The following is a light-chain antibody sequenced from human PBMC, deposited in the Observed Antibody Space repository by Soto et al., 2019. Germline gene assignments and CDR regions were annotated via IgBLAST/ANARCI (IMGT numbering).Light chain of an antibody. CDR3: QKYNSAPRT. CDR1: QGISNY. Sequence: DIQMTQSPSSLSASVGDRVTITCRASQGISNYLAWYQQKPGKVSKLLIYAASTLQSGVPSRLSGSGSGTDCTLTISSLQPEDVATYYCQKYNSAPRTFGQGTKVEIK. CDR2: AAS. V-gene: IGKV1-27*01. J-gene: IGKJ1*01.